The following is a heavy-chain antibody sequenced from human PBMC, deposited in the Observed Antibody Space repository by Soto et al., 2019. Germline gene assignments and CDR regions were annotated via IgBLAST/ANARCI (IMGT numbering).Heavy chain of an antibody. CDR3: AMMLITVLGVVIGTWFDP. Sequence: QVPLVQSGAEVKKPGASVQVSCKASGYTFTSYDINWVRQATGQGLEWMGWMNPNSGNTGYAQKFQGRVTMTRNTSISTAYIGMSSLRSEDTAVDYGAMMLITVLGVVIGTWFDPLGQGTLVTVSS. CDR2: MNPNSGNT. D-gene: IGHD3-3*01. J-gene: IGHJ5*02. CDR1: GYTFTSYD. V-gene: IGHV1-8*01.